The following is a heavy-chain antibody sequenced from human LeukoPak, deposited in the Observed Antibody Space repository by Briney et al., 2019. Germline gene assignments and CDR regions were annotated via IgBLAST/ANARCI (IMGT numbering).Heavy chain of an antibody. CDR3: AKGPPLRDYGMDV. CDR2: ISWNSGNI. J-gene: IGHJ6*02. CDR1: GFTFDDYA. D-gene: IGHD2-21*02. Sequence: GGSLRLSCAASGFTFDDYAMHWVRQPPGKGLEWVSGISWNSGNIGYAGSVKGRFTISRDNAKNPLYLQMNSLRAEDTALYYCAKGPPLRDYGMDVWGQGTTVTVSS. V-gene: IGHV3-9*01.